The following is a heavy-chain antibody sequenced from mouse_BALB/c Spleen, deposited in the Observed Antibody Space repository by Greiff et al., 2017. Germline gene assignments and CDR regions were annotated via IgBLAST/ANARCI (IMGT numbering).Heavy chain of an antibody. V-gene: IGHV1-31*01. CDR2: INPYNGAT. CDR1: GYSFTGYY. CDR3: ARRRDRYDETSWVDY. D-gene: IGHD2-14*01. J-gene: IGHJ2*01. Sequence: EVQLVESGPELVKPGASVKISCKASGYSFTGYYMHWVKQSHVKSLEWIGRINPYNGATSYNQNFKDKASLTVDKSSSTAYMELHSLTSEDSAVYYCARRRDRYDETSWVDYWGQGTTLTVSS.